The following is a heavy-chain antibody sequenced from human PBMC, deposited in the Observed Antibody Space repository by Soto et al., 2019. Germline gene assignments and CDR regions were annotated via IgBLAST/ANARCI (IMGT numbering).Heavy chain of an antibody. CDR1: GFTFNTYD. D-gene: IGHD2-21*01. CDR2: ITTSSAYI. J-gene: IGHJ5*02. Sequence: EVQLVESGGGLVKPGGSLRLSCAASGFTFNTYDMNWVRQAPGKGLEWVSSITTSSAYIYYADSLKGRITISRDNAENSLLLQMHTQSAEDTAVYYCVTSKTASLLRHSWFDTWGQGTLVTVAS. CDR3: VTSKTASLLRHSWFDT. V-gene: IGHV3-21*01.